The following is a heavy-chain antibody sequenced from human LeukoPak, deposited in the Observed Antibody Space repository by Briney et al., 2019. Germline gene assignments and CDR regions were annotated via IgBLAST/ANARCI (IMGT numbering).Heavy chain of an antibody. D-gene: IGHD3-10*01. CDR1: GFTFTSYD. CDR3: VRDGEGVAISVNYWFDP. J-gene: IGHJ5*02. V-gene: IGHV1-8*01. Sequence: ASVKVSCKASGFTFTSYDINWVRQASGQGLEWMGWMDPNNGNTGYAQKFQGRVTMTRDTSISTAYMELRGLRSEDTAVYYCVRDGEGVAISVNYWFDPWGQGTLVTVSS. CDR2: MDPNNGNT.